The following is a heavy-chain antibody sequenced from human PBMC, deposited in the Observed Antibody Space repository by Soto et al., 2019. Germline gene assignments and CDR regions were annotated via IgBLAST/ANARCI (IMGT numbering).Heavy chain of an antibody. Sequence: ASVKGSCKASGVAFTRHGLTWLRQAPGQGPEWMGWITVGSGNTHYAQKFQGRGSMTTDTSTSTAYMELWSLRSDDTAVYYCARPSNYGSYYYFDLWGQGTPVTVSS. CDR3: ARPSNYGSYYYFDL. CDR2: ITVGSGNT. CDR1: GVAFTRHG. D-gene: IGHD1-26*01. J-gene: IGHJ4*02. V-gene: IGHV1-18*04.